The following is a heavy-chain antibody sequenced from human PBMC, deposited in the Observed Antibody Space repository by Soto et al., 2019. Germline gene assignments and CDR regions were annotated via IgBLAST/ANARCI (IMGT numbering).Heavy chain of an antibody. CDR1: GGSISSSSYY. D-gene: IGHD2-2*01. J-gene: IGHJ3*02. CDR2: IYYSGST. Sequence: QLQLQESGPGLVKPSETLSLTCTVSGGSISSSSYYWGWIRQPPGKGLEWIGGIYYSGSTYYNPSLKSRVTISVDTSKNQFSLKLSSVTAADTAVYYCASPKDCSSTSCYSYGAFDIWGQGTMVTVSS. CDR3: ASPKDCSSTSCYSYGAFDI. V-gene: IGHV4-39*01.